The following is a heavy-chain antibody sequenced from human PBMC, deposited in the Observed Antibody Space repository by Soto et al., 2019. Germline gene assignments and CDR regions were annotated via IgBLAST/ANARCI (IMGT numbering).Heavy chain of an antibody. D-gene: IGHD3-3*01. V-gene: IGHV1-69*01. CDR3: ATANISPVSSAYHHYGMDV. CDR1: GGTFNNFA. J-gene: IGHJ6*02. CDR2: IMPVFDTA. Sequence: QVQLVQSGAEVKKPGSSVKVSCQASGGTFNNFAFTWVRQAPGQGLEWLGGIMPVFDTANNAQRYQGRVTITADEFTSTVYTAMSSLRSDATAVYSGATANISPVSSAYHHYGMDVWGQGTTVTVSS.